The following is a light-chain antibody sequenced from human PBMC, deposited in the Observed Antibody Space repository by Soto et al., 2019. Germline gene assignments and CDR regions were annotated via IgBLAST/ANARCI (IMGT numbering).Light chain of an antibody. V-gene: IGKV3-11*01. J-gene: IGKJ3*01. CDR2: DAS. CDR3: QQRYTLFT. CDR1: QSVSDS. Sequence: EIVLTQSPATLSLSPGERATLSCRASQSVSDSLSWYQQKPGQAPRLLIYDASDRITGIPDRFSGSGSGTDFTLTISSLEPVDSAVYYCQQRYTLFTFGRGTKVEIK.